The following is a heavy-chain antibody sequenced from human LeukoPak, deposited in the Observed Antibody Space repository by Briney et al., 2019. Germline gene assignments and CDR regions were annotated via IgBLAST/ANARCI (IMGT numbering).Heavy chain of an antibody. J-gene: IGHJ3*02. V-gene: IGHV5-51*01. CDR3: ARNGPLLIAAAGTPHDAFDI. CDR1: GYSFTSYW. CDR2: IYPGDSDT. D-gene: IGHD6-13*01. Sequence: GESLKISCKGSGYSFTSYWIGWVRQMPGKGLEWMGIIYPGDSDTRYSPSFQGQVTISADKSISTAYLQWSSLKASDTAMYYCARNGPLLIAAAGTPHDAFDIWGQGTMVTVSS.